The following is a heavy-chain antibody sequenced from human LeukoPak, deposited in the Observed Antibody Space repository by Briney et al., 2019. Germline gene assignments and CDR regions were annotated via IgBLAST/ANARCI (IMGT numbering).Heavy chain of an antibody. CDR3: ARVYHYYYYYMDV. Sequence: ASVKVSCKASGYTFTGYYMHWVRQAPGQGLEWMGWINPNSGGTNYAQKFQGRVTMTRDTSISTAYMELGRLRSDDTAVYYCARVYHYYYYYMDVWGKGTTVTVSS. J-gene: IGHJ6*03. V-gene: IGHV1-2*02. CDR2: INPNSGGT. CDR1: GYTFTGYY.